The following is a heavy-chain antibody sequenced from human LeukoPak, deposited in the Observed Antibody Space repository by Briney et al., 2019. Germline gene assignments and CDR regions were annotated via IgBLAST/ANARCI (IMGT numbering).Heavy chain of an antibody. J-gene: IGHJ3*02. CDR3: ANMQLVKGVFEI. CDR2: ISGGSENT. Sequence: GGSLRLSCAASGFTFSSFAMSWVRQAPGKGLDWVSSISGGSENTYYADSVKGRFTISRDSSKNTLDLHLNSLTADDTAVYYCANMQLVKGVFEIWGQGTRVTVSS. CDR1: GFTFSSFA. V-gene: IGHV3-23*01. D-gene: IGHD6-13*01.